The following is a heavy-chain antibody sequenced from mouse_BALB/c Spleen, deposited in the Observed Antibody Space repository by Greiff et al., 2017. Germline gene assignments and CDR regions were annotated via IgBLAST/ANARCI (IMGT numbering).Heavy chain of an antibody. Sequence: EVKLVESGGGLVKPGGSLKLSCAASGFTFSDYYMYWVRQTPEKRLEWVATISDGGSYTYYPDSVKGRFTISRDNAKNNLYLQMSSLKSEDTAMYYCARDPYPFAYWGQGTLVTVAA. CDR3: ARDPYPFAY. CDR2: ISDGGSYT. D-gene: IGHD2-10*01. V-gene: IGHV5-4*02. CDR1: GFTFSDYY. J-gene: IGHJ3*01.